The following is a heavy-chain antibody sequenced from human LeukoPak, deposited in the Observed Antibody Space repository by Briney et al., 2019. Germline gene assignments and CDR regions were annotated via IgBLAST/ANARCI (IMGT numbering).Heavy chain of an antibody. J-gene: IGHJ6*03. CDR2: IYTSGST. D-gene: IGHD5-24*01. Sequence: PSETLSLTCTVSGGSISSGSYYWSWIRQPAGKGLEWIGRIYTSGSTNYNPSLRSRVTISVDTSKNQFSLKLSSVTAADTAVYYCAGLESAYYYYMDVWGKGTTVTVSS. CDR3: AGLESAYYYYMDV. CDR1: GGSISSGSYY. V-gene: IGHV4-61*02.